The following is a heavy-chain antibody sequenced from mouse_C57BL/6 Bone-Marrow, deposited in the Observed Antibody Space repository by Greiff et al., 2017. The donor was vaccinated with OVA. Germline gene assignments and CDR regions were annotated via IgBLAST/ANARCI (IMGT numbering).Heavy chain of an antibody. CDR3: ATITTVAYYYAMDY. CDR1: GFTFSSYG. CDR2: ISSGGSYT. Sequence: EVQLVESGGDLVKPGGSLKLSCAASGFTFSSYGMSWVRQTPDKRLEWVATISSGGSYTYYPDSVKGRFTISRDNAKNTLYLQMSSLKSEDTAMYYCATITTVAYYYAMDYWGQGTSVTVSS. V-gene: IGHV5-6*01. D-gene: IGHD1-1*01. J-gene: IGHJ4*01.